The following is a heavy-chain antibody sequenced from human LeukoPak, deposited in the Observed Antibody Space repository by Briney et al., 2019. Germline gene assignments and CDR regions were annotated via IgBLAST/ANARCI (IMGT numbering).Heavy chain of an antibody. V-gene: IGHV3-43*01. J-gene: IGHJ4*02. D-gene: IGHD3-22*01. CDR2: IRWGGDST. Sequence: GGSLRLSCAASGFTFDDYTMHWVRQAPGKGLEWVSLIRWGGDSTYYADSVKGRFTISRDNIKNSLSLQMNSLRTEDTALYYCTKAHYYDTTSFDSAFWGTRPLDYWGQGTLVTVSS. CDR1: GFTFDDYT. CDR3: TKAHYYDTTSFDSAFWGTRPLDY.